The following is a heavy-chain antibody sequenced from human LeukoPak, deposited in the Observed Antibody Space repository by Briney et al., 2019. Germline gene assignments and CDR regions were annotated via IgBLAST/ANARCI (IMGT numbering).Heavy chain of an antibody. V-gene: IGHV3-48*03. CDR1: GLTFSNCE. D-gene: IGHD6-19*01. CDR3: ARSGYSSGWHDY. J-gene: IGHJ4*02. Sequence: PGGSLRLSCVASGLTFSNCELNWVRQAPGKGLEWISYISSSGSTSCYADSVKGRFTISRDNAKNSLFLQMNSLRAEDTAVYYCARSGYSSGWHDYWGQGTLVTVSS. CDR2: ISSSGSTS.